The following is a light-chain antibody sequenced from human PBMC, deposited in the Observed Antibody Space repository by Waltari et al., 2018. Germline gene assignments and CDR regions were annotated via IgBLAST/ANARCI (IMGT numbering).Light chain of an antibody. CDR1: QSVSSY. Sequence: VILTQSPAPLSLYPGERATLSCRASQSVSSYLAWYQQKPGQAPRLLIYGSSSRATGIPDRFSGSGSGTEFTLTISSLEPEDFAVYYCQKYSSSPFTFGPGTKLDIK. V-gene: IGKV3-20*01. CDR2: GSS. CDR3: QKYSSSPFT. J-gene: IGKJ3*01.